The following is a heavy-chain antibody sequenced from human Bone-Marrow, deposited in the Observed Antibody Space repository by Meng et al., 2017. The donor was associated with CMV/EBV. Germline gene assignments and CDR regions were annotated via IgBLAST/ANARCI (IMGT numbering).Heavy chain of an antibody. V-gene: IGHV1-2*02. Sequence: ASVKVSCKASGYTFTDYFMNWMRQAPGQGLEWMGWIHPHRGDTNYAQQFQGRVTLTRDTSINTGYMELTRLTSDDTAVYYCARDNNWGPDYWGQGTLVTVSS. CDR3: ARDNNWGPDY. D-gene: IGHD7-27*01. J-gene: IGHJ4*02. CDR2: IHPHRGDT. CDR1: GYTFTDYF.